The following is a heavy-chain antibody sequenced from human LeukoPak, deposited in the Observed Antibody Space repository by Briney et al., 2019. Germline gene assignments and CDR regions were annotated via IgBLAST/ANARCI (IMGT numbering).Heavy chain of an antibody. J-gene: IGHJ4*02. CDR3: ARGLAVADPFDY. Sequence: GGSLILSCAASGFTFSGYTMTWVRQAPGKGLEWVSSISSNTNYIYYADSLKGRFTISRDNAKNSLFLQMNSLRAEDTAVYYCARGLAVADPFDYWGQGTLVTVSS. CDR2: ISSNTNYI. D-gene: IGHD6-19*01. V-gene: IGHV3-21*01. CDR1: GFTFSGYT.